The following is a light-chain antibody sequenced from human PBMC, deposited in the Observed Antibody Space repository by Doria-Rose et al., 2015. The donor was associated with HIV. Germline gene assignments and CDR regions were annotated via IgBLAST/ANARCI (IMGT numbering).Light chain of an antibody. V-gene: IGKV3-20*01. CDR2: GGS. CDR3: HQYGTSWT. CDR1: QSFSSTY. J-gene: IGKJ1*01. Sequence: TQSPGTLSLSPGERATLSCRASQSFSSTYLAWYQQKPGQAPSLLIYGGSTRATGIPDRFSASGSGTDFTLTINRLEPEDFALYYCHQYGTSWTFGQGTKVE.